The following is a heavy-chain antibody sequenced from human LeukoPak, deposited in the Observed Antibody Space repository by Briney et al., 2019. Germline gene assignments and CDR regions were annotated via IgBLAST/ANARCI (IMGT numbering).Heavy chain of an antibody. CDR2: MYHSGIT. J-gene: IGHJ4*02. CDR1: GGSINSGGYS. V-gene: IGHV4-30-2*01. Sequence: TLSLTCAVSGGSINSGGYSWGWIRQPPGKGLEWIGYMYHSGITYYNPSLKSRVTISVDRSENHFSLKLSSVTAADTAVYYCARVEPTAITYFDYWGQGALVTVSS. D-gene: IGHD2-2*01. CDR3: ARVEPTAITYFDY.